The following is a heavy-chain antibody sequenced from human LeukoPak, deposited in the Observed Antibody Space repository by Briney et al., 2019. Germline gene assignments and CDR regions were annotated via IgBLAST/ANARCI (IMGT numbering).Heavy chain of an antibody. V-gene: IGHV3-30*02. CDR2: IRYDGSNK. J-gene: IGHJ4*02. D-gene: IGHD7-27*01. Sequence: GGSLRLSCAASGFTFSSYGMHWVRQAPGKGLEWVAFIRYDGSNKYYADSVKGRFTISRDNSKNTLYLQMNSLRAEDTAVYYCATETGGIDPFDYWGQGTLVTASS. CDR3: ATETGGIDPFDY. CDR1: GFTFSSYG.